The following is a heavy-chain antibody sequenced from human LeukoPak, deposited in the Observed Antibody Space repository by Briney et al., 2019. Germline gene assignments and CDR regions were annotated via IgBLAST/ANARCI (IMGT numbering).Heavy chain of an antibody. CDR3: ARHSPAVDGYILDY. CDR1: GGSISSSSYY. J-gene: IGHJ4*02. Sequence: PSETLSLTCTVSGGSISSSSYYWGWIRQPPGKGLEWIGFIYSSGSTNYNPSLKSRVTISVDTSKNQFSLKLSSVTAADTAVYYCARHSPAVDGYILDYWGQGTLVTVSS. CDR2: IYSSGST. V-gene: IGHV4-61*05. D-gene: IGHD5-24*01.